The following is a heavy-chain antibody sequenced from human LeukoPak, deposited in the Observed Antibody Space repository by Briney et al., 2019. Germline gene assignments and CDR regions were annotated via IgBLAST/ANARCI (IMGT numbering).Heavy chain of an antibody. V-gene: IGHV4-39*01. J-gene: IGHJ4*02. Sequence: PSETLSLTCTVSGGSISSSSYYWGWIRQPPGKGLEWIGSTYYSGSTYYNPSLKSRVTISVDTSKNQFSLKLSSVTAADTAVYYCATLIWEYYYDSSGDYWGQGTLVTVSS. CDR1: GGSISSSSYY. CDR2: TYYSGST. CDR3: ATLIWEYYYDSSGDY. D-gene: IGHD3-22*01.